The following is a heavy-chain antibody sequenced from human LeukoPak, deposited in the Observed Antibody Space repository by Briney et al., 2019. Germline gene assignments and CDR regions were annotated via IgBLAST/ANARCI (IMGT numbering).Heavy chain of an antibody. CDR2: IIPIFGTA. V-gene: IGHV1-69*01. CDR1: GGTFSSYA. Sequence: SVKVSCKASGGTFSSYAISWVRQAPGQGLEWMGGIIPIFGTANYAQKFQGRVTITADESTSTAYMELSSLRSEDTAVYYCARQDCSGGSCYTGHGWFDPWGQGTLVTVSS. D-gene: IGHD2-15*01. CDR3: ARQDCSGGSCYTGHGWFDP. J-gene: IGHJ5*02.